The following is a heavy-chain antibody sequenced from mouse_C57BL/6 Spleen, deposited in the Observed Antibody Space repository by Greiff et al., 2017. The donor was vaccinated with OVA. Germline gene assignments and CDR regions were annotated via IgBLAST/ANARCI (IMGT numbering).Heavy chain of an antibody. Sequence: VQLQESGAELVRPGASVTLSCKASGYTFTDYEMHWVKQTPVHGLEWIGAIDPETGGTAYNQKFKGKAILTADKSSSTAYMELRSLTSEDSAVYYCTRDYDRGAMDYWGQGTSVTVSS. D-gene: IGHD2-4*01. V-gene: IGHV1-15*01. CDR2: IDPETGGT. CDR1: GYTFTDYE. CDR3: TRDYDRGAMDY. J-gene: IGHJ4*01.